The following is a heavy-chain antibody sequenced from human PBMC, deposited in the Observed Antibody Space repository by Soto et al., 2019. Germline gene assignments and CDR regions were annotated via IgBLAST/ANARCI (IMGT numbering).Heavy chain of an antibody. D-gene: IGHD3-22*01. CDR3: ARRPLNSNGAY. J-gene: IGHJ4*02. CDR1: GFTVSSND. V-gene: IGHV3-53*01. CDR2: IYSSGST. Sequence: EVQLVESGGDLIQPGGSLRLSCAASGFTVSSNDMSWVRQAPGKGLEWVSLIYSSGSTHYADSVKGRFTISRDNSKNTVHLHMNTLRAEDTAVYYCARRPLNSNGAYWGQGTLVTVSS.